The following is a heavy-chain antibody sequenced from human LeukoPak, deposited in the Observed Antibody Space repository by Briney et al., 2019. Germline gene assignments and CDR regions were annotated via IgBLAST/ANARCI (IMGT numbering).Heavy chain of an antibody. J-gene: IGHJ4*02. D-gene: IGHD6-13*01. Sequence: GGSLRLSCAASGFTFGDYAMHWVRQAPGKGLEWVSLITWDGDSTYYADSVKGRFTISRDNINNSLYLQMNSLRPEDTALYYCARPYSSSWGELGYWGQGTLVTVSS. CDR2: ITWDGDST. CDR3: ARPYSSSWGELGY. V-gene: IGHV3-43D*03. CDR1: GFTFGDYA.